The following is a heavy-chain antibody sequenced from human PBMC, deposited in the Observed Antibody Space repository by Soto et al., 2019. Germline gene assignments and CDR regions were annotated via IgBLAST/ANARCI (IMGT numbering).Heavy chain of an antibody. V-gene: IGHV5-10-1*04. CDR3: ARHRVTMVRGVYYYYNLDV. Sequence: PGESLKISCKGSGYSFTSYGISWVRQMHGKGLEWMGRIDPSDSYTNYSPSFQGQVTISADKSISTAYLQWSSLKASDTAMYYCARHRVTMVRGVYYYYNLDVWGQGTTVTVSS. J-gene: IGHJ6*02. D-gene: IGHD3-10*01. CDR1: GYSFTSYG. CDR2: IDPSDSYT.